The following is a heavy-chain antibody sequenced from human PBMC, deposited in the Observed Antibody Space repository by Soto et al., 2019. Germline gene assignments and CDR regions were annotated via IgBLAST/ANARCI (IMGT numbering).Heavy chain of an antibody. CDR1: GYIFTNYD. Sequence: ASVKVSCKASGYIFTNYDINWVRQATGQGLEYLGWINPNSGNTGYVQKFQGRVTMTRNTSINTAYMELSSLRSEDTAVYYCATDKSRYYDSSGYSLTHTFDYWGQGTLVTVSS. D-gene: IGHD3-22*01. J-gene: IGHJ4*02. CDR3: ATDKSRYYDSSGYSLTHTFDY. CDR2: INPNSGNT. V-gene: IGHV1-8*01.